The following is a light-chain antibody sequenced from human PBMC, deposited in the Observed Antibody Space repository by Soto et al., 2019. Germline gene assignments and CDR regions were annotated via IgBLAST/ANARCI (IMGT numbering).Light chain of an antibody. J-gene: IGLJ1*01. Sequence: QSALTQPASVSGSPGQSITISCTGTSSDVGGYNYVSWYQQYPGKAPKHMIYDVSNRPSGVSNRFSGSKSGNTASLTISGPQAEDEADYYCSSYTNSNTLVFGSGTKLTVL. CDR2: DVS. CDR3: SSYTNSNTLV. CDR1: SSDVGGYNY. V-gene: IGLV2-14*01.